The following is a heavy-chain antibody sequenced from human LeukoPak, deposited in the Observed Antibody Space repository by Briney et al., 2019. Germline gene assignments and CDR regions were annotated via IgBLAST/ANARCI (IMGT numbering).Heavy chain of an antibody. V-gene: IGHV3-23*01. CDR3: AKDSEIAAAGTSLDY. D-gene: IGHD6-13*01. CDR1: GDSISYFY. CDR2: ISGSGGST. J-gene: IGHJ4*02. Sequence: ETLSLTCSVSGDSISYFYWSWVRQAPGKGLEWVSAISGSGGSTYYADSVKGRFTISRDNSKNTLYLQMNSLRAEDTAVYYCAKDSEIAAAGTSLDYWGQGTLVTVSS.